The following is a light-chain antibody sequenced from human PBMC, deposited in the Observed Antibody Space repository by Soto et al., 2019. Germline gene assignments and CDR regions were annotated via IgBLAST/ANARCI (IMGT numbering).Light chain of an antibody. Sequence: QSVLTQPPSASGSPGQSVAISCTGTSSDVGGYNYVSWYQQHPGKAPKLMIYEVNKRPSGVPDRFSGSKSGNTASLTVSGLQAEDDADYYCSSYAGSSNVFGTGTKFTVL. V-gene: IGLV2-8*01. CDR1: SSDVGGYNY. J-gene: IGLJ1*01. CDR2: EVN. CDR3: SSYAGSSNV.